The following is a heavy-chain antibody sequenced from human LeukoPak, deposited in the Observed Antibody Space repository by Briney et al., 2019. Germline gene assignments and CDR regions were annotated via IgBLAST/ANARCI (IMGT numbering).Heavy chain of an antibody. Sequence: SQTLSLTCAVSGGSISSGGYSWSWIRQPPGKGLEWIGYIYHSGSTYYNPSLKSRVTISVDRSKNQFSLKLSSVTAADTAVYYCARVVVPAYYGMDVWGQGTTVTVSS. CDR3: ARVVVPAYYGMDV. CDR1: GGSISSGGYS. V-gene: IGHV4-30-2*01. D-gene: IGHD2-2*01. J-gene: IGHJ6*02. CDR2: IYHSGST.